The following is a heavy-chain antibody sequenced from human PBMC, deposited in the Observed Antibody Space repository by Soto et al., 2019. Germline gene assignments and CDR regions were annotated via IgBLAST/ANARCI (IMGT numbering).Heavy chain of an antibody. CDR3: ARTVGAAYYFDF. J-gene: IGHJ4*02. CDR2: IYTSGST. CDR1: GDSMTKYY. D-gene: IGHD1-26*01. V-gene: IGHV4-4*07. Sequence: QVQLQESGPGLVKPSETLSLTGTVSGDSMTKYYWSWIWQTAGKGLEWIGRIYTSGSTNYNPSLKSRVTLSIDTSNNHFSLKLKSVTAADTAVYYCARTVGAAYYFDFWGQGALVTVSS.